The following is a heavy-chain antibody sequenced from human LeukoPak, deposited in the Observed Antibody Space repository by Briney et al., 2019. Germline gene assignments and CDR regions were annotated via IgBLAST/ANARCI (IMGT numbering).Heavy chain of an antibody. D-gene: IGHD2-2*02. V-gene: IGHV3-23*01. CDR1: GFTFSTSA. CDR3: AKGYRGIEACDV. CDR2: ITCGGDYT. J-gene: IGHJ3*01. Sequence: GGSLGLSCAASGFTFSTSAMSWVRQAPGKGLEWVSAITCGGDYTYHADSVKCRFTISRDNPKNAVYLQMISLRAEDTAVYYCAKGYRGIEACDVWGQGTMVTVSS.